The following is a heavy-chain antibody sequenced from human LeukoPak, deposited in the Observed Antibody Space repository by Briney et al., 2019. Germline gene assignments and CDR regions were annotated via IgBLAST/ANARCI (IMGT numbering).Heavy chain of an antibody. V-gene: IGHV1-18*01. D-gene: IGHD6-19*01. Sequence: ASVKVSCKASGYTFTSYGISWVRQAPGQGLEWMGWISAYNGNTNYAQKLQGRVTMTTDTSTNTAYMELRSLRSDDTAVYYCARQFADRRQWLATSWFDPWGQGTLVTVSS. CDR3: ARQFADRRQWLATSWFDP. CDR1: GYTFTSYG. J-gene: IGHJ5*02. CDR2: ISAYNGNT.